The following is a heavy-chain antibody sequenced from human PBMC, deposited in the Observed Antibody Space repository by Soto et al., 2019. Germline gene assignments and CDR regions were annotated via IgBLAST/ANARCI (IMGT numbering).Heavy chain of an antibody. J-gene: IGHJ4*02. CDR2: IYYSGST. D-gene: IGHD6-13*01. Sequence: SETLSLTCTVSGGSISSYYWSWIRQPPGKGLEWIGYIYYSGSTNYNPSLKSRVTISVDTSKNQFSLKLSSVTAADTAVYYCARRASSSWFIGGYYFDYWGQGTLVTVSS. CDR1: GGSISSYY. V-gene: IGHV4-59*08. CDR3: ARRASSSWFIGGYYFDY.